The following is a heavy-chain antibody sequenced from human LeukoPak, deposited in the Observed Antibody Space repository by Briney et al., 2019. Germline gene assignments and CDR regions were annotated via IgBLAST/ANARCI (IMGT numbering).Heavy chain of an antibody. V-gene: IGHV1-46*01. D-gene: IGHD2-2*03. CDR3: ARGGAMDWFDP. Sequence: ASVKVSCKASGYTFTSYYMHWVRQAPGQGLEWMGIINPSGGSTSYAQKFQGRVTMTRDTSISTAYMELSRLRSDDTAVYYCARGGAMDWFDPWGQGTLVTVSS. J-gene: IGHJ5*02. CDR2: INPSGGST. CDR1: GYTFTSYY.